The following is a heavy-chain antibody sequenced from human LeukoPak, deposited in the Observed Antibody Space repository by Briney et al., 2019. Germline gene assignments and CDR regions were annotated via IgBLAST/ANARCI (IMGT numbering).Heavy chain of an antibody. V-gene: IGHV4-4*07. CDR2: IYSSGSA. CDR1: GGSIINHY. J-gene: IGHJ5*02. CDR3: ARDVQYASGWSTPEA. D-gene: IGHD6-19*01. Sequence: SSQTLSLTCTVSGGSIINHYWSWIRQPAGKGLEWIGPIYSSGSANYSPSLKSRVSMSIDTSNNQFSLNLTSVTAADRALYFCARDVQYASGWSTPEAWGQGTLVTVSS.